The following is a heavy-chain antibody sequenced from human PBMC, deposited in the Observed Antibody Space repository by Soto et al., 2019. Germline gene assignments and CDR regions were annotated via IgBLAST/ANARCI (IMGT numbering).Heavy chain of an antibody. J-gene: IGHJ6*02. CDR2: IYYSGST. CDR3: ARSPLIAAAGSNYYYGMDV. D-gene: IGHD6-13*01. Sequence: QVQLQESGPGLVKPSQTLSLTCTVSGGSISSGGYYWSWIRQHPGKGLEWIGYIYYSGSTYYNPSLKSRVTISVDTSKSQFSLKLSSVTAADTAVYYCARSPLIAAAGSNYYYGMDVWGQGTTVTVSS. V-gene: IGHV4-31*03. CDR1: GGSISSGGYY.